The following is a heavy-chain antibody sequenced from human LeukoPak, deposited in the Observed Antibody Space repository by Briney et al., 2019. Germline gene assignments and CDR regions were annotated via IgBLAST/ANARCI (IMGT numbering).Heavy chain of an antibody. CDR3: AKDRTAEQWPVRRSYFDY. D-gene: IGHD6-19*01. Sequence: PGGSLRLSCAASGFTFSSYGMHWVRQAPGKGLEWVAVISYDGSSKYYADSVKGRFTISRDNSKNTLYLQMNSLRAEDTAVYYCAKDRTAEQWPVRRSYFDYWGQGTLVTVSS. V-gene: IGHV3-30*18. CDR1: GFTFSSYG. CDR2: ISYDGSSK. J-gene: IGHJ4*02.